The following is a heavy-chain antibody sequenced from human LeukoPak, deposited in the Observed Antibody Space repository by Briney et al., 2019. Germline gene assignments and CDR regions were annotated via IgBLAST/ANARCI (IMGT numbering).Heavy chain of an antibody. Sequence: GGSLRLSCAASGFTFSSYAMSWVRQAPGKGLEWVSAISGSGGSTYYADSVKGRFTISRDNSKNTLYLQMNSLRAEDTAVYYCANLGQIPYYYDSSGHFDYWGQGILATVSS. CDR1: GFTFSSYA. CDR2: ISGSGGST. CDR3: ANLGQIPYYYDSSGHFDY. J-gene: IGHJ4*02. V-gene: IGHV3-23*01. D-gene: IGHD3-22*01.